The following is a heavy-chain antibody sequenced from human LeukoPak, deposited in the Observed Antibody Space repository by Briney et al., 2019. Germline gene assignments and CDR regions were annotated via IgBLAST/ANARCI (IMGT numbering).Heavy chain of an antibody. Sequence: PSDTLSLTCTVSGGSISSSSYYWGWIRQPPGKGLEWIGSIYYSGSTYYNPSLKSRVTISVDTSKNQFSLKLSSVTAADTAVYYCARIVGASDYWGQGTLVTVSS. CDR2: IYYSGST. V-gene: IGHV4-39*01. CDR3: ARIVGASDY. CDR1: GGSISSSSYY. J-gene: IGHJ4*02. D-gene: IGHD1-26*01.